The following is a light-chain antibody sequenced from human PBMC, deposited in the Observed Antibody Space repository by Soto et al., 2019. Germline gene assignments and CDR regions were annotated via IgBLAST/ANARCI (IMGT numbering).Light chain of an antibody. CDR2: GNS. Sequence: QSVLTQPPSVSGATGQRVTISCTGSSSNIGAGYDVHWYQQLPGTAPKLLIYGNSNRPSGVPDRFSGSKSGTSASLAITGLQADDEADYYCQSYDSSLSGYVFGTGTKLTVL. CDR3: QSYDSSLSGYV. J-gene: IGLJ1*01. CDR1: SSNIGAGYD. V-gene: IGLV1-40*01.